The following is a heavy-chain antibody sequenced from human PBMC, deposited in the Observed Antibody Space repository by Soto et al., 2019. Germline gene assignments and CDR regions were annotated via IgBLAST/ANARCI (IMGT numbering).Heavy chain of an antibody. V-gene: IGHV3-30-3*01. Sequence: QVQLVESGGGVVQPGRSLRLSCAASGFTFSSYAMHWVRQAPGQGVEWVALISYDGSNKYYADPVKGRFTISRDNSKNTMDQQIISRRPEDTAAYHCATDQGGTTLTDHGIHVWGQGTTVTVSS. CDR3: ATDQGGTTLTDHGIHV. J-gene: IGHJ6*02. CDR2: ISYDGSNK. CDR1: GFTFSSYA. D-gene: IGHD1-7*01.